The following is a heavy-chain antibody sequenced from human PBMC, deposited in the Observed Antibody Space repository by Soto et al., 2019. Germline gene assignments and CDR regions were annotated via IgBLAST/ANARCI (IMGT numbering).Heavy chain of an antibody. CDR3: AREAGAFDI. J-gene: IGHJ3*02. CDR2: ISYDGSNK. Sequence: GGSLRLSCAASGFTFSSYAMHWVRQAPGKGLEWVAVISYDGSNKYYADSVKGRFTISRDNSKNTLYLQMNSLRAEDTAVYYCAREAGAFDIWGQGTMVTVSS. CDR1: GFTFSSYA. V-gene: IGHV3-30-3*01.